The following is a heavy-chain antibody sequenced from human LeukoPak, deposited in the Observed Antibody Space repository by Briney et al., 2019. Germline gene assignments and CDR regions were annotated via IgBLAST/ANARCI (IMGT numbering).Heavy chain of an antibody. Sequence: PGGSLRLSCAASGFTFSSYGMHWVRQAPGKGLEWVAVISYDGSNKYYADSVKGRFTISRDNSKNTLYLQMNSLRAEDTAVYYCAKDEIIAAAQDYYYYYMDVWGKGTTVTVSS. CDR3: AKDEIIAAAQDYYYYYMDV. J-gene: IGHJ6*03. V-gene: IGHV3-30*18. CDR1: GFTFSSYG. D-gene: IGHD6-13*01. CDR2: ISYDGSNK.